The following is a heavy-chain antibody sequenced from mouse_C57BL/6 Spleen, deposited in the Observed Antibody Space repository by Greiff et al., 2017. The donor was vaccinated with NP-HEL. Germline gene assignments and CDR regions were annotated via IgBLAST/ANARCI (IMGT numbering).Heavy chain of an antibody. CDR2: ISDGGSYT. D-gene: IGHD6-1*01. J-gene: IGHJ2*01. Sequence: EVNLVESGGGLVKPGGSLKLSCAASGFTFSSYAMSWVRQTPEKRLEWVATISDGGSYTYYPDNVKGRFTISRDNAKNNLYLQMSHLKSEDTAMYYCARDQPGFDYWGQGTTLTVSS. V-gene: IGHV5-4*01. CDR3: ARDQPGFDY. CDR1: GFTFSSYA.